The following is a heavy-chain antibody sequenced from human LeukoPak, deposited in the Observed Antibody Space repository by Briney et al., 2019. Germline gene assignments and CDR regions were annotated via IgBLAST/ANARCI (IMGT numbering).Heavy chain of an antibody. CDR2: TYYKSAWYN. J-gene: IGHJ4*02. V-gene: IGHV6-1*01. CDR3: ARGTGWPHFDY. Sequence: SQTLSLICAISGDSVSRDSIAWNWIRQSPSRGLEWLGRTYYKSAWYNDYAVHMKSRITISPDTSKNQFSLQLNSVTPDDTAVYYCARGTGWPHFDYWGQGIPVTVSS. CDR1: GDSVSRDSIA. D-gene: IGHD6-19*01.